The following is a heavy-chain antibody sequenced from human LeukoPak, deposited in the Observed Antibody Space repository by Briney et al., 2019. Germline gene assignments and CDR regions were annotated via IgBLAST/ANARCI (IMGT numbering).Heavy chain of an antibody. V-gene: IGHV1-8*03. Sequence: ASVKVSCKASGYTFTSYDINWVRQATGQGLEWMGRMNPNSGNTGYAQKFQGRVTITRKNSISTAYMELSSLRSEDTAVYYCARGGVWSGYYGSWGQGTLVTVSS. CDR2: MNPNSGNT. CDR1: GYTFTSYD. J-gene: IGHJ4*02. D-gene: IGHD3-3*01. CDR3: ARGGVWSGYYGS.